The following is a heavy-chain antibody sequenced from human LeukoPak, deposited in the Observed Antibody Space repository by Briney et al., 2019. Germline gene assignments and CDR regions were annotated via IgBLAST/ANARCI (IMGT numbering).Heavy chain of an antibody. V-gene: IGHV4-31*11. Sequence: SQTLSLTCAVSGGSISSGGYSWSWIRQPPGKGLEWIGYIYYSGSTYYNPSLKSRVTISVDTSKNQFSLKLSSVTAADTAVYYCARVYRLGDYVNWFDPWGQGTLVTVSS. CDR1: GGSISSGGYS. J-gene: IGHJ5*02. CDR2: IYYSGST. D-gene: IGHD4-17*01. CDR3: ARVYRLGDYVNWFDP.